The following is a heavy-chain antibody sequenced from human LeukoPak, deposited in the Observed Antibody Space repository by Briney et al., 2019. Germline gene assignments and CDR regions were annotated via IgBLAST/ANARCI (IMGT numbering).Heavy chain of an antibody. J-gene: IGHJ4*02. D-gene: IGHD6-19*01. V-gene: IGHV4-39*01. CDR2: IYYTGST. CDR1: GGSISSSSFY. CDR3: ARRVTSGWFAGYFDY. Sequence: SETLTLTCSVSGGSISSSSFYWGWIRQPPGKGLEWIGSIYYTGSTYYNPSLRSRVTISVDTSKNPFSLKLSSVTAADTAVYYCARRVTSGWFAGYFDYWGQGTL.